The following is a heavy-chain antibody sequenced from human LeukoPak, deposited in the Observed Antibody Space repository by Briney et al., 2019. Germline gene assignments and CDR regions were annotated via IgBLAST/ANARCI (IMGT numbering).Heavy chain of an antibody. V-gene: IGHV4-4*08. CDR2: SHTGGSI. CDR1: GVSISGFY. Sequence: SETLSLTCTVSGVSISGFYWNWIRQPPRKGLEWVGYSHTGGSITSNPSLKNRVAFSMDTTNNHVSLRLNSVTATDTAVDYFARRRGGCGEGEFDYWGEGIPVSVS. D-gene: IGHD3-10*01. J-gene: IGHJ4*02. CDR3: ARRRGGCGEGEFDY.